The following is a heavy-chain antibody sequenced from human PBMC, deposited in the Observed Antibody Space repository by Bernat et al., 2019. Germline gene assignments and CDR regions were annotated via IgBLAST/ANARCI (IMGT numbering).Heavy chain of an antibody. D-gene: IGHD2-21*02. CDR2: IYYSGST. V-gene: IGHV4-59*01. J-gene: IGHJ4*02. Sequence: QVQLQESGPGLVKPSETLSLTCTVSVGSISSYYWRWLRQPPGKGLEWIGYIYYSGSTNYNPSHKCRVTISVDTSKYQLSQKLSSVTAADTAVYYCARERAYCGGDCYPYDHMIDYWGQGTLVTVSS. CDR1: VGSISSYY. CDR3: ARERAYCGGDCYPYDHMIDY.